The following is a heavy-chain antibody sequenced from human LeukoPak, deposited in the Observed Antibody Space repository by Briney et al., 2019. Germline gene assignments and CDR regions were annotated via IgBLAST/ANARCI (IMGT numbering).Heavy chain of an antibody. CDR1: GGSISSAGFY. CDR2: IYYSGTT. Sequence: SETLSLTCTVSGGSISSAGFYWSWIRQHPGKGLEWIVYIYYSGTTYYNPSLKSRLTISVDTSKNQFSLKLSSVTAADTAVYYCARYDSSGYSQDAFDIWGQGTMVTVSS. CDR3: ARYDSSGYSQDAFDI. J-gene: IGHJ3*02. D-gene: IGHD3-22*01. V-gene: IGHV4-31*03.